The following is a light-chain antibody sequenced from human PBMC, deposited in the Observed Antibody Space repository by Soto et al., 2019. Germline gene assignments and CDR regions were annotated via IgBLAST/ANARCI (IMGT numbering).Light chain of an antibody. Sequence: QSVLTQPPSASGTPGQRVTISCSGGSSNIGRNPVNWYQQAPGTAPKLLISSNSERPSGVPDRFSGSKSGTSASLAISGLQSEDEADYYCAAWDDSLNAVVFGGGTKVTVL. CDR3: AAWDDSLNAVV. CDR2: SNS. V-gene: IGLV1-44*01. J-gene: IGLJ3*02. CDR1: SSNIGRNP.